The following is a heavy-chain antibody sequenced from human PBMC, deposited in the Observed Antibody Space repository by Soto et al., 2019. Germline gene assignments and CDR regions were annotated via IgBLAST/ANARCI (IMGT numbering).Heavy chain of an antibody. J-gene: IGHJ3*02. Sequence: QVQLQQWGAGLLKPSETLSLTCGVYGGSFSGYSWSWIRQPPGKGLEWIGESNHSGSTNYNPSLKSRVTISVYTSKNQFSLKLSSVTAAYTAVYYCARVVPPPNRNWGMWSGAFDIWGQGTMVTVSS. CDR3: ARVVPPPNRNWGMWSGAFDI. CDR1: GGSFSGYS. V-gene: IGHV4-34*01. D-gene: IGHD7-27*01. CDR2: SNHSGST.